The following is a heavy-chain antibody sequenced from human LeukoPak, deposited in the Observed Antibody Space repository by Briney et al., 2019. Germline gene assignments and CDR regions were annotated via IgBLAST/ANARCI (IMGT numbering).Heavy chain of an antibody. Sequence: SETLSLTCSVSGGSISTYYWNWIRQTPGKGLEWIGHISYGNTDYNPSLKSRVTISVDTSKNQFSLKLTSVTAADTAVYYCAGDKAHSYGRYFDPWGQGALVTVSS. V-gene: IGHV4-59*01. CDR1: GGSISTYY. CDR3: AGDKAHSYGRYFDP. D-gene: IGHD5-18*01. CDR2: ISYGNT. J-gene: IGHJ5*02.